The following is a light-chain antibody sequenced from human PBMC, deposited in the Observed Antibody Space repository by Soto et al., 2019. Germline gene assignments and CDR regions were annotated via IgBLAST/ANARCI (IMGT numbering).Light chain of an antibody. CDR2: AAS. V-gene: IGKV1-39*01. Sequence: IQMTLSPSTLSAYVGDRVTITCRASQSISSWLAWYQQKPGKAPKLLIFAASSLQSGVPSRFSGSRSGPDFTLTISSLQPEDFATYYCQQSYSSPPTFGQGGKADIK. CDR3: QQSYSSPPT. J-gene: IGKJ1*01. CDR1: QSISSW.